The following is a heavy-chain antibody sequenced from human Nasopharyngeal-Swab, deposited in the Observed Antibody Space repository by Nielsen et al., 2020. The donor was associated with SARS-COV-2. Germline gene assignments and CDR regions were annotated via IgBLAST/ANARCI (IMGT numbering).Heavy chain of an antibody. J-gene: IGHJ6*02. Sequence: WIRQPPGKGLEWVANIKKDGSEKYYVDSVKGRFTISRDNAKNSLYLQMNSLRAEDTAVYYCARDSKPGGGYYSLYYYNYYGIDVWGQGTTVTVSS. D-gene: IGHD3-22*01. V-gene: IGHV3-7*01. CDR2: IKKDGSEK. CDR3: ARDSKPGGGYYSLYYYNYYGIDV.